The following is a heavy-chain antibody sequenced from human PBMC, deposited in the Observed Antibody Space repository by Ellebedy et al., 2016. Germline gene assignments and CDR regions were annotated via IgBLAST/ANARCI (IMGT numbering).Heavy chain of an antibody. CDR1: HGSTGDFY. Sequence: SETLSLTCAVSHGSTGDFYWNWIRQPPGRGLEWIGFAHHAGGTSYNPSLKSRVTASVDTAKNQISLKLTFVTAADTAMYYCARWGGGGVGAFDIWGQGTKVTVSS. J-gene: IGHJ3*02. CDR2: AHHAGGT. D-gene: IGHD3-16*01. CDR3: ARWGGGGVGAFDI. V-gene: IGHV4-59*01.